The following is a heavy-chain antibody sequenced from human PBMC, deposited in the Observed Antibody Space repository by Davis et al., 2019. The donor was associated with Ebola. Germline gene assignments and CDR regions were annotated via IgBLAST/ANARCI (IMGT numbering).Heavy chain of an antibody. D-gene: IGHD5-24*01. J-gene: IGHJ4*02. CDR2: ISYDVRDK. Sequence: GGSLRLSCAASGFSFRDYTLHWVRQAPGKGLEWVALISYDVRDKYYADSVKGRFTISRDNSKNTIYLQMNSLRVEDTAVYYCAKDRAGRDGYWEFDYWGQGTLVTVSS. CDR3: AKDRAGRDGYWEFDY. V-gene: IGHV3-30*04. CDR1: GFSFRDYT.